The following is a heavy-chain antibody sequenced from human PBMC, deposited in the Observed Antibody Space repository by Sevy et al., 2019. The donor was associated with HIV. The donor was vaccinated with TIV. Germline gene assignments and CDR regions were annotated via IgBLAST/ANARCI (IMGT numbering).Heavy chain of an antibody. J-gene: IGHJ3*02. Sequence: GGSLRLSCAVSGFSFDSYGMTWVRQAPGKGLEWVSSISSSSSYIYYADSVKGRFTISRDNAKNSLYLQMNSLRAEDTAVYYCARDLVAAAHDAFDIWGQGTMVTVSS. CDR1: GFSFDSYG. D-gene: IGHD6-13*01. V-gene: IGHV3-21*01. CDR3: ARDLVAAAHDAFDI. CDR2: ISSSSSYI.